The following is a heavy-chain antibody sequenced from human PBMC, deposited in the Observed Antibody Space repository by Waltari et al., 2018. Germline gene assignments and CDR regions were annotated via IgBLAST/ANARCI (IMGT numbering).Heavy chain of an antibody. J-gene: IGHJ6*03. CDR3: ARVINDLSPYYYYYMDV. CDR2: INHSGST. CDR1: GGSFSGYY. Sequence: QVQLQQWGAGLLKPSETLSLTCAVYGGSFSGYYWSWIRQPPGKGLEWIGEINHSGSTNYNPSLKSRVTISVDTSKNQFSLKLSSVTAADTAVYYCARVINDLSPYYYYYMDVWGKGTTVTVSS. V-gene: IGHV4-34*01. D-gene: IGHD3-10*01.